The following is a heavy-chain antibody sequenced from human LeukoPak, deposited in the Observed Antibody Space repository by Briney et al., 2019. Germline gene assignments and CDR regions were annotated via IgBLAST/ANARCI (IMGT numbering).Heavy chain of an antibody. CDR3: AKDKGQHSYGSYGMDV. J-gene: IGHJ6*02. Sequence: GRSLRLSCAASGFTFDDYAMHWVRQAPGKGLEWASGISWNSGSIGYADSVKGRFTISRDNAKNSLYLQMNSLRAEDTALYYCAKDKGQHSYGSYGMDVWGQGTTVTVSS. CDR2: ISWNSGSI. D-gene: IGHD5-18*01. V-gene: IGHV3-9*01. CDR1: GFTFDDYA.